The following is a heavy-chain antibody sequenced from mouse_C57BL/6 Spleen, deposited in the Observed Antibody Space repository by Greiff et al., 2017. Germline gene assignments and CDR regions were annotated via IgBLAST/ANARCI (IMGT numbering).Heavy chain of an antibody. J-gene: IGHJ1*03. CDR2: IYPGSGNT. CDR3: ARGDGLWYFDV. V-gene: IGHV1-66*01. CDR1: GYSFTSYY. D-gene: IGHD2-3*01. Sequence: VQLQQSGPELVKPGASVKISCKASGYSFTSYYIHWVKQRPGQGLEWIGWIYPGSGNTKYNEKFKGKATLTADTSSSTAYMQLSSLTSEDSAVYYCARGDGLWYFDVWGTGTTVTVSS.